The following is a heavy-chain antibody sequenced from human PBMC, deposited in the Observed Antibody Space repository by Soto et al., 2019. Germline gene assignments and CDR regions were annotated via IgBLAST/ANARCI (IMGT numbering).Heavy chain of an antibody. CDR3: ARDRGVAPPVAGNTHYYYYMDV. D-gene: IGHD6-19*01. CDR2: ISAYNGNT. J-gene: IGHJ6*03. Sequence: QDQLVQSGVEVKKPGASVKVSCKASGYSFTNYGITWVRQAPGQGFEWMGGISAYNGNTNYAKKFQGRVTMTTDASTSTAYLELRSLRSDDTAVYYCARDRGVAPPVAGNTHYYYYMDVWGKGTTVTVSS. V-gene: IGHV1-18*01. CDR1: GYSFTNYG.